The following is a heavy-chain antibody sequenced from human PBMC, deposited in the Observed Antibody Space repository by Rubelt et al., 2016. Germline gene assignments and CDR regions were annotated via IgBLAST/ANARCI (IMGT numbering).Heavy chain of an antibody. V-gene: IGHV5-51*01. CDR2: IYPGDPDT. Sequence: EVQLVQSGAEVKKPGESLKISCKGSGYSFTSYWIGWVRQMPGKGLEWLGIIYPGDPDTRYSPAVQGQVTITVDKPISTAYRRGSSLNASDTAMYYCARLLQLWPFDYWGQGTLVTVSS. D-gene: IGHD5-18*01. CDR3: ARLLQLWPFDY. CDR1: GYSFTSYW. J-gene: IGHJ4*02.